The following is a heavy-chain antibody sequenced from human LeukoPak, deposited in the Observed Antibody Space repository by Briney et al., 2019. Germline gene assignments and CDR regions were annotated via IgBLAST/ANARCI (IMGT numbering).Heavy chain of an antibody. CDR2: ISGGGGAT. J-gene: IGHJ3*02. Sequence: GGSLRLSCAASGFTFSSYSMSWVRQAPGKGLEWVSAISGGGGATFYADSVKGRFTISRDNSKNTLYLQMNGLRAEDTAVYYCAKDRRGNAPRGAFDIWGQGTMVTVSS. V-gene: IGHV3-23*01. D-gene: IGHD1-1*01. CDR1: GFTFSSYS. CDR3: AKDRRGNAPRGAFDI.